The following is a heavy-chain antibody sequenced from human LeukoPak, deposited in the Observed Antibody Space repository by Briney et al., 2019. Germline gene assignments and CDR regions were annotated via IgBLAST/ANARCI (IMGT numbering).Heavy chain of an antibody. CDR2: IIPIFGTA. J-gene: IGHJ1*01. CDR3: ASAEGLEMATVAEYFDGMVYFQH. CDR1: GGTFSSYA. V-gene: IGHV1-69*13. Sequence: SVKVSCKASGGTFSSYAISWVRQAPGQGLEWMGGIIPIFGTANYAQKFQGRVTITADESTSTAYMELSSLRSEDTAVYYCASAEGLEMATVAEYFDGMVYFQHWGQGTLVTVSS. D-gene: IGHD5-24*01.